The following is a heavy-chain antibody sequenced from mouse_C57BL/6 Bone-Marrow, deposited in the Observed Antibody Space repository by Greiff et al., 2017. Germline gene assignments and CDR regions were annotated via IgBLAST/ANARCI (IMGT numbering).Heavy chain of an antibody. V-gene: IGHV1-80*01. J-gene: IGHJ1*03. Sequence: VQLQQSGAELVKPGASVKISCKASGYAFSSYWMNWVKQRPGKGLAWIGQIYPGDGDTNYNGKFKGKATLTADKSSSTAYMQLSSLTSEDSAVYFCARDGYHAGWYCDVWGTGTTVTVSS. CDR3: ARDGYHAGWYCDV. CDR2: IYPGDGDT. D-gene: IGHD2-3*01. CDR1: GYAFSSYW.